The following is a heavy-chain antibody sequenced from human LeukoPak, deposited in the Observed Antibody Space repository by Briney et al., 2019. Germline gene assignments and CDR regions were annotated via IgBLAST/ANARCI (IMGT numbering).Heavy chain of an antibody. CDR3: ARHVDWNADGPYYYYGMDV. CDR2: IYYSGST. Sequence: SETLSLTCTVSGGSISSYYWSWIRQPPGKGLEWIGYIYYSGSTNYNPSLKSRVTISVDTSKNQFSLKLSSVTAADTAVYYCARHVDWNADGPYYYYGMDVWGQGTTVTVSS. CDR1: GGSISSYY. D-gene: IGHD1-1*01. J-gene: IGHJ6*02. V-gene: IGHV4-59*08.